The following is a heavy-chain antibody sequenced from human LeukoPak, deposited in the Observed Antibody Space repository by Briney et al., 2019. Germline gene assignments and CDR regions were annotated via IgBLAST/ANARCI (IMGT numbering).Heavy chain of an antibody. Sequence: GGSLGLSCAASGFAFNFFAMSWVRQVPGKGLEWISTINANAGSTYYADSVKGRFTISRDNSKNTLYLQLNSLRVEDTAVYYCGREQAYSGSYCVDCWGQGTLVTVSS. CDR3: GREQAYSGSYCVDC. J-gene: IGHJ4*02. V-gene: IGHV3-23*01. CDR2: INANAGST. D-gene: IGHD1-26*01. CDR1: GFAFNFFA.